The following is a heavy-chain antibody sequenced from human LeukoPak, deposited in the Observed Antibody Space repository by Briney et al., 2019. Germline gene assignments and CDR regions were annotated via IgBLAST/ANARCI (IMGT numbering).Heavy chain of an antibody. J-gene: IGHJ4*02. CDR2: IIPIFGTA. Sequence: SVKVSCKASGGTFSSYAISWVRQAPGQGLEWMGGIIPIFGTANYAQKFQGRVTIIADESTSTAYMELSSLRSEDTAVYYCAIVYERSAIFGVGPFDYWGQGTLVTVSS. D-gene: IGHD3-3*01. CDR1: GGTFSSYA. CDR3: AIVYERSAIFGVGPFDY. V-gene: IGHV1-69*13.